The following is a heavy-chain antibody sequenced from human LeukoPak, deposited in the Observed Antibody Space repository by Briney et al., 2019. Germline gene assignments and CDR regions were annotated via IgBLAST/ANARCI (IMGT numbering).Heavy chain of an antibody. V-gene: IGHV3-30*18. CDR3: AKSSGGYLPYYGMDV. CDR2: ISYDGSNK. J-gene: IGHJ6*02. Sequence: GGSLRLSCAASGFTFDDYAMHWVRQAPGKGLEWVAVISYDGSNKYYADSVKGRFTISRDNSKYTLYLQMNSLRAEDTAVYYCAKSSGGYLPYYGMDVWGQGTTVTVSS. CDR1: GFTFDDYA. D-gene: IGHD2-8*02.